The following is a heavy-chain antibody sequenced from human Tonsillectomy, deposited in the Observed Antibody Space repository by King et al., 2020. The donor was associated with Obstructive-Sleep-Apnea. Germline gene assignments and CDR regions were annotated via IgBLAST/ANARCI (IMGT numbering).Heavy chain of an antibody. CDR2: ISYDGSNK. V-gene: IGHV3-30*04. J-gene: IGHJ5*02. CDR1: GFIFSSCA. Sequence: VQLVESGGGVVHPGRSLRLSCAASGFIFSSCAMHWVRQAPGKGLEWVAVISYDGSNKYYADSVKGRFTISRDNSKNTLYLQVNSLRTEDTAVYYCARPGSGSYYGIAGWFDPWGQGTLVTVSS. CDR3: ARPGSGSYYGIAGWFDP. D-gene: IGHD3-10*01.